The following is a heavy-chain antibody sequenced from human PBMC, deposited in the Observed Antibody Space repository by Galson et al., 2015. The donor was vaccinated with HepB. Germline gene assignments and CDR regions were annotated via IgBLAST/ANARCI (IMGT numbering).Heavy chain of an antibody. D-gene: IGHD2-15*01. J-gene: IGHJ6*02. CDR1: GFTFSSYA. CDR2: ISYDGSNK. Sequence: SLRLSCAASGFTFSSYAMHWVRQAPGKGLEWVAVISYDGSNKYYADSVKGRFTISRDNSKNTLYLQMNSLRAEDTAVYYCARDTPEVEVVAASTMGNYYYGMDVWGQGTTVTVSS. V-gene: IGHV3-30*04. CDR3: ARDTPEVEVVAASTMGNYYYGMDV.